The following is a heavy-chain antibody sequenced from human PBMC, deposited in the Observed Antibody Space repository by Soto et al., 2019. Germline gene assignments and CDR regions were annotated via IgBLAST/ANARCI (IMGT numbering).Heavy chain of an antibody. CDR2: ISDDGSSK. D-gene: IGHD3-3*01. J-gene: IGHJ6*02. Sequence: PGGSLRLSCAASGFTFSNYGMHWVRQAPGKGLEWVAFISDDGSSKYYADSMKGRFTMSRDNSKSTLYLQMNSLRVEDTAVYYCTKRRNVLRFLEWSSGMEVWGQGTTVTVS. CDR3: TKRRNVLRFLEWSSGMEV. V-gene: IGHV3-30*18. CDR1: GFTFSNYG.